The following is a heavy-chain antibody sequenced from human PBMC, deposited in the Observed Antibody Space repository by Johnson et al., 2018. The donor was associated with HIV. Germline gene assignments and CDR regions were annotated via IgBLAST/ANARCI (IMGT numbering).Heavy chain of an antibody. CDR2: ISYDGSNK. CDR1: GFTFSSYA. J-gene: IGHJ3*02. Sequence: QVQLVESGGGLVQPGRSLRLSCAASGFTFSSYAMHWVRQAPGKGLEWVAVISYDGSNKYYADSVKGRFTISRDNSKNTLYLQMNSLRPEDTAVYYCAKSSSATYYGDAFDMWGQGTMVTVSS. CDR3: AKSSSATYYGDAFDM. D-gene: IGHD3-10*01. V-gene: IGHV3-30*04.